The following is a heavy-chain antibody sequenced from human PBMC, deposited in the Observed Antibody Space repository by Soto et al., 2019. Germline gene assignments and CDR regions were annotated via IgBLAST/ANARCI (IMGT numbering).Heavy chain of an antibody. CDR2: IDPSDSQT. CDR3: ARQIYDSDTGPNFQYYFDS. D-gene: IGHD3-22*01. CDR1: GYSFAGYW. Sequence: GESLKISCNGSGYSFAGYWITWVRQKPGKGLEWMGRIDPSDSQTYYSPSFRGHVTISVTKSIATVFLQWSSLRASDTAMYYCARQIYDSDTGPNFQYYFDSWGQGTPVTVS. V-gene: IGHV5-10-1*01. J-gene: IGHJ4*02.